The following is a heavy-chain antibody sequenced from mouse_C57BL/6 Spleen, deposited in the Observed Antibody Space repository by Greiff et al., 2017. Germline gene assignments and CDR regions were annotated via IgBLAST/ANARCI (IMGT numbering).Heavy chain of an antibody. J-gene: IGHJ1*03. CDR1: GFTFSSYA. Sequence: EVKLVESGEGLVKPGGSLKLSCAASGFTFSSYAMSWVRQTPEKRLEWVAYISSGGDYIYYADTVKGRFTISRDNARNTLYLQMSSLKSEDTAMYYCTRITTVVPWYFDVWGTGTTVTVSS. V-gene: IGHV5-9-1*02. D-gene: IGHD1-1*01. CDR2: ISSGGDYI. CDR3: TRITTVVPWYFDV.